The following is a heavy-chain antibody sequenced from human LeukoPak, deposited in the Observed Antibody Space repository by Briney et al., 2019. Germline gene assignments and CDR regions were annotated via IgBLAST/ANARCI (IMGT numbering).Heavy chain of an antibody. J-gene: IGHJ3*02. Sequence: PSETLSLTCAVYGGSFSGYYWSWIRQPPGKGLEWLREINHSGSTNYNPSLKSRVTISVDTSKNQFSLKLSSVTAADTAVYYCARDVAGSAFDIWGQGTMVTVSS. V-gene: IGHV4-34*01. CDR3: ARDVAGSAFDI. D-gene: IGHD6-19*01. CDR2: INHSGST. CDR1: GGSFSGYY.